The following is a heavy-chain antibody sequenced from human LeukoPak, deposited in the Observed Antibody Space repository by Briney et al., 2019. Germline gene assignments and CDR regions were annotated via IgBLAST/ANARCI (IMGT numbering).Heavy chain of an antibody. CDR2: FNPEDGET. D-gene: IGHD3-22*01. Sequence: ASVRVSCKVSGCSLSDSSMHWVRQAPGKGLEWMGTFNPEDGETIYAQKFQGRVTMTEDTSIDTAYLDLSSLRSEDTAVYYCATPRYSDNRGYYYDLTYWGQGTLVTVSS. V-gene: IGHV1-24*01. CDR1: GCSLSDSS. J-gene: IGHJ4*02. CDR3: ATPRYSDNRGYYYDLTY.